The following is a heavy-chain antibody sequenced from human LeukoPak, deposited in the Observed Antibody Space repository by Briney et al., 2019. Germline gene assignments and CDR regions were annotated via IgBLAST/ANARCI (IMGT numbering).Heavy chain of an antibody. CDR1: GGSFSGYY. CDR2: INHSGST. V-gene: IGHV4-34*01. D-gene: IGHD6-13*01. Sequence: SETLSLTCAVYGGSFSGYYWSWIRQPPGKGLEWIGEINHSGSTNYNPSLKSRVTISVDTSKNQFSLKPSSVTAADTAVYYCARGVEQQLGDYYYYGMDVWGQGTTVTVSS. J-gene: IGHJ6*02. CDR3: ARGVEQQLGDYYYYGMDV.